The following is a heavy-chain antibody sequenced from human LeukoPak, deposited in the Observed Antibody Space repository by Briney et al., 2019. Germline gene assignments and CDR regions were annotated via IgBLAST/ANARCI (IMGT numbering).Heavy chain of an antibody. CDR2: INPDSGAT. V-gene: IGHV1-2*02. CDR1: GYTFTAYY. CDR3: ARDVDATAALDY. D-gene: IGHD6-13*01. Sequence: GASVKVSCQAYGYTFTAYYMHWVRQAPGQGLEWMGWINPDSGATRYAQNFQGRVTMTRGTSITTAYMELSGLRSDDTAVYYCARDVDATAALDYWGPGTLVTVSS. J-gene: IGHJ4*02.